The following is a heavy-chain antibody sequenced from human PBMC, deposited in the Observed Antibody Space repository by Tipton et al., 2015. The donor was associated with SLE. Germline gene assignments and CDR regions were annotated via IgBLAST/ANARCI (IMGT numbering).Heavy chain of an antibody. V-gene: IGHV4-59*01. CDR2: IYYSGST. D-gene: IGHD5/OR15-5a*01. CDR3: ARARSNDAFDI. J-gene: IGHJ3*02. CDR1: GGSISSYY. Sequence: TLSLTCTVSGGSISSYYWSWIRQPPGKGLEWIGYIYYSGSTNYNPSLKSRVTISVDTSKNQFSLKLSSVTAADTAVYYCARARSNDAFDIWGQGTMVTVPS.